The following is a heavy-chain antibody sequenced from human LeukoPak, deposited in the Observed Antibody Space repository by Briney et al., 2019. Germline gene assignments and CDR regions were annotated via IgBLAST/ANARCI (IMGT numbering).Heavy chain of an antibody. CDR2: INPSGGIT. CDR1: GYTFTSYY. Sequence: ASVKVSCKASGYTFTSYYMHWVRQAPGQGLEWMGIINPSGGITSYAQKFQGRVTMTRDMSTSTVYMELSSLRSEDTAVYYCARGPNTVITYDYWGQGTLVTVSS. J-gene: IGHJ4*02. CDR3: ARGPNTVITYDY. V-gene: IGHV1-46*01. D-gene: IGHD4-11*01.